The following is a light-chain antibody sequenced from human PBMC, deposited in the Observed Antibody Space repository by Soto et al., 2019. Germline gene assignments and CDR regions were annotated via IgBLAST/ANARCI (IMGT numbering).Light chain of an antibody. CDR1: QTIYSKY. V-gene: IGKV3-20*01. Sequence: EFVLKQSPGTLSLSPGERATLSCRASQTIYSKYLGWYQKKPGQAPRLVIYGASFRATGIPDRFSGSGSGTDFTLTISGLEPEDFAVYYCQHYGTSPITFGQGTRLEIK. CDR3: QHYGTSPIT. J-gene: IGKJ5*01. CDR2: GAS.